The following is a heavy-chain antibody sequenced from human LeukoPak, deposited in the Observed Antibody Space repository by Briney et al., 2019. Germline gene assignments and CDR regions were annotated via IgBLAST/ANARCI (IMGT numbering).Heavy chain of an antibody. CDR2: ISGSGAGT. CDR3: AKADDDSPGYTNYFDY. J-gene: IGHJ4*02. D-gene: IGHD3-22*01. CDR1: GFTFSSYS. Sequence: PGGSLRLSCAASGFTFSSYSTNWVRQAPGKGLEWVSSISGSGAGTYYADSVKGRCTISRDNSKNTLYLQMNSLRAEDTAVYYCAKADDDSPGYTNYFDYWGQGTLVTVSS. V-gene: IGHV3-23*01.